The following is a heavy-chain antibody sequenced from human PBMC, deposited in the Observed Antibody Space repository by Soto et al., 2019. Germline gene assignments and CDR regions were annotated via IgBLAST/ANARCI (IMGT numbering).Heavy chain of an antibody. CDR3: SRYGSRYSSGVPGY. CDR1: GGSISSSNW. V-gene: IGHV4-4*02. Sequence: SGTLSLTCAVSGGSISSSNWWSWVRQPPGKGLEWIGEIYHSGSTNYNPSLKSRVTISVDKSKNQFSLKLSSVTAADTAVYYCSRYGSRYSSGVPGYWGQGTLVTVSS. CDR2: IYHSGST. J-gene: IGHJ4*02. D-gene: IGHD3-22*01.